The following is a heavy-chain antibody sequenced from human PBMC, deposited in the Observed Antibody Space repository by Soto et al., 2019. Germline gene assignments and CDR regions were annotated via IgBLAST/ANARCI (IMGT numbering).Heavy chain of an antibody. Sequence: QVQLVQSGAEVKKPGASVKISCKASGYTFSSSYIHWVRQAPGQGLEWMGLINPSGFSTDYAQTFQGRGTVTRDTSTSTVYMELSSLRSEDTAVYYCASGGYTYAFSDMDVWGPGTTVAVSS. J-gene: IGHJ6*02. CDR3: ASGGYTYAFSDMDV. V-gene: IGHV1-46*01. CDR2: INPSGFST. D-gene: IGHD5-18*01. CDR1: GYTFSSSY.